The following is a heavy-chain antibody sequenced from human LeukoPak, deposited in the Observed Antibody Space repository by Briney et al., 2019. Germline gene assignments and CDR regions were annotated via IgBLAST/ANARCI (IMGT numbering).Heavy chain of an antibody. CDR3: AREIPNMIVVVDDAFDI. CDR2: IYYSGST. Sequence: PSETLSLTCTVSGGSISSSSYYWGWIRQPPGKGLEWIGSIYYSGSTNYNPSLKSRVTISVDKSKNQFSLKLSSVTAADTAVYYCAREIPNMIVVVDDAFDIWGQGTMVTVSS. J-gene: IGHJ3*02. CDR1: GGSISSSSYY. D-gene: IGHD3-22*01. V-gene: IGHV4-39*07.